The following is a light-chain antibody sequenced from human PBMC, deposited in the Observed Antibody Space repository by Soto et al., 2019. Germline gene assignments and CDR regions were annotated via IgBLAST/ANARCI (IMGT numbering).Light chain of an antibody. Sequence: DNHLAQSASSLSASVGDRVTVSCLAHLGIGTYLTWYQQKPGRAPTLLIYDASTLQTGAPSRFSGRASATDFTLTISSLQPEDFATYYCQQSYTTLNTFGRGTKVDIK. CDR1: LGIGTY. CDR3: QQSYTTLNT. J-gene: IGKJ4*01. CDR2: DAS. V-gene: IGKV1-39*01.